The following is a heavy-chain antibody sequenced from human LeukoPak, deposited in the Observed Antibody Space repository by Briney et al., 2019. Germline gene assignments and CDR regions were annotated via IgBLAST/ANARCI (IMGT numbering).Heavy chain of an antibody. D-gene: IGHD2-15*01. Sequence: SETLSLTCTVSGGSISSSSYYWGWIRQPPGKGLEWIGYIYYSGSTNYNPSLKSRVTISVDTSKNQFSLKLSSVTAADTAVYYCASFFSGGSHFWGQGTMVTVSS. CDR2: IYYSGST. CDR3: ASFFSGGSHF. CDR1: GGSISSSSYY. V-gene: IGHV4-61*05. J-gene: IGHJ3*01.